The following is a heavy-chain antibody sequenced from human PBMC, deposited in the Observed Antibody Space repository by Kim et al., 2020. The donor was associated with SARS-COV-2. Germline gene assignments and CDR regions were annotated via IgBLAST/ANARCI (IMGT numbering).Heavy chain of an antibody. J-gene: IGHJ6*02. V-gene: IGHV3-9*01. CDR3: AKGYRYYYYYCMDV. Sequence: AESVKGRFTISRDNAKNSLYLQMNSLRAEDTALYYCAKGYRYYYYYCMDVWGQGTTVTVSS. D-gene: IGHD5-18*01.